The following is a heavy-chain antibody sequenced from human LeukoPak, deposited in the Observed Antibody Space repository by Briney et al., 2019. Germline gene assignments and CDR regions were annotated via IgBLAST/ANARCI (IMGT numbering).Heavy chain of an antibody. CDR3: ARPYSSSTYYYYNGMDV. V-gene: IGHV3-33*08. CDR2: IWYDGSNK. CDR1: GFTFSSYG. J-gene: IGHJ6*02. Sequence: PGGSLRLSCAASGFTFSSYGMHWVRQAPGKGLEWVAVIWYDGSNKYYADSVKGRFTISRDNSKNTLYVQMNSLRAEDTAVYYCARPYSSSTYYYYNGMDVWGQGTTVTVSS. D-gene: IGHD6-6*01.